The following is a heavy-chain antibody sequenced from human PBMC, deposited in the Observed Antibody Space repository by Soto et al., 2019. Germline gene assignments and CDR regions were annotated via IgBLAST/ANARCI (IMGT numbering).Heavy chain of an antibody. CDR1: GFTFSSYA. CDR2: ISGSGGST. D-gene: IGHD6-19*01. CDR3: AKDHYPPPCIAVAEGWARPPFQH. V-gene: IGHV3-23*01. J-gene: IGHJ1*01. Sequence: GGSLRLSCAASGFTFSSYAMSWVRQAPGKGLEWVSAISGSGGSTYYADSVKGRFTISRDNSKNTLYLQMNSLRAEDTAVYYCAKDHYPPPCIAVAEGWARPPFQHWGQGTLVTVSS.